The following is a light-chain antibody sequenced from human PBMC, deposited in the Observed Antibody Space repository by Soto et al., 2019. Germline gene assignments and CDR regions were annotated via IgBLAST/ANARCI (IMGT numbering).Light chain of an antibody. Sequence: IVLTQSPVTLSLSPGESATLSCRASQSVSRYLAWYQKKPGQAPRLLIFDAFKRATGIPARFSGSGSGTDFTLTISSLEPEDFAIYYCQQRINWPGAFGQGTKLEIK. CDR2: DAF. CDR3: QQRINWPGA. J-gene: IGKJ2*01. V-gene: IGKV3-11*01. CDR1: QSVSRY.